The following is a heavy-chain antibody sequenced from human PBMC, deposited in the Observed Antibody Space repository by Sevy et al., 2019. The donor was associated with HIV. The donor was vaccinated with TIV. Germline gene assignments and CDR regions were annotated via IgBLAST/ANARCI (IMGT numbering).Heavy chain of an antibody. CDR1: GGSFSGYY. V-gene: IGHV4-34*01. D-gene: IGHD3-16*01. Sequence: SETLSLTCAVYGGSFSGYYWNWIRQPPGKGLEWIGEINHGGTTNYNPSLKSQVTISIDTSRNQFSLKLSSVTAADTAVYYCAGGGGNYGGDYWGQGALVTVSS. J-gene: IGHJ4*02. CDR2: INHGGTT. CDR3: AGGGGNYGGDY.